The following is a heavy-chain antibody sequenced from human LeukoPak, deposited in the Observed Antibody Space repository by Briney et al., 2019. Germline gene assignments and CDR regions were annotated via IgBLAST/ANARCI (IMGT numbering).Heavy chain of an antibody. D-gene: IGHD3-3*01. CDR3: AKVNYYDFWSGYYRYFDY. CDR1: GFTFSSYA. J-gene: IGHJ4*02. Sequence: GGSLRLSCAASGFTFSSYAVSWVRQAPGKGLEWVSAISGSGGSTYYADSVKGRFTISRDNSKNTLYLQMNSLRADDTAVYYCAKVNYYDFWSGYYRYFDYWGQGTLVTVSS. CDR2: ISGSGGST. V-gene: IGHV3-23*01.